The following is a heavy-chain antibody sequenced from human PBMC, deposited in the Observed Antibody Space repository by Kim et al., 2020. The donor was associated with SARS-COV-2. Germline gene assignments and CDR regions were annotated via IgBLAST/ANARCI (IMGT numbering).Heavy chain of an antibody. CDR2: INYSGDT. Sequence: SETLSLTCAVYVGSFNAHKWNWIRQPPGKGLEWIGEINYSGDTSYNSSLQGRITLSIDTSKNQFSLKLTSVTAADTAVYYCARGARHLGQSSGWFGPQYYYYYMDVWVKGTTVNVSS. CDR3: ARGARHLGQSSGWFGPQYYYYYMDV. J-gene: IGHJ6*03. D-gene: IGHD6-19*01. CDR1: VGSFNAHK. V-gene: IGHV4-34*01.